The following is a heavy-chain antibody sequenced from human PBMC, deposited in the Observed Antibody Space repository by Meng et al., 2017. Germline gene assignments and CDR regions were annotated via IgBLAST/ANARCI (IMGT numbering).Heavy chain of an antibody. CDR3: ARCADYGDYEEYYFDY. D-gene: IGHD4-17*01. Sequence: QGQRKESGPGLVKPSQTLSLTCTVPGGSISSGGYYWSWIRQHPGKGLEWIGYIYYSGSTYYNPSLKSRVTISVDTSKNQFSLKLSSVTAADTAVYYCARCADYGDYEEYYFDYWGQGTLVTVSS. V-gene: IGHV4-31*03. CDR1: GGSISSGGYY. CDR2: IYYSGST. J-gene: IGHJ4*02.